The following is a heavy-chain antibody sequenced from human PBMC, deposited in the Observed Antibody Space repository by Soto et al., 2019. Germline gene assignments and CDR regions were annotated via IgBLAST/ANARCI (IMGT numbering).Heavy chain of an antibody. V-gene: IGHV4-59*01. CDR2: IYYSGST. D-gene: IGHD2-15*01. Sequence: SETLSLTCTVSGGSISSYYWSWTRQPPGKGLEWIGYIYYSGSTNYNPSLKSRVTMSVDTSKNQFSLKLSSVTAADTAVYYCASGGRAYCSGGSCYDLFDYWGQGTLVTVSS. CDR1: GGSISSYY. J-gene: IGHJ4*02. CDR3: ASGGRAYCSGGSCYDLFDY.